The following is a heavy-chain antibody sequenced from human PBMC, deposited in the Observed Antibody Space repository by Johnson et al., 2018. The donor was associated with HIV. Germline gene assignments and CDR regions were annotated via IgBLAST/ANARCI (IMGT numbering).Heavy chain of an antibody. CDR1: GFTFSSYG. CDR2: IWYDGSNK. D-gene: IGHD6-13*01. CDR3: ARDRAYSSSWEGAFDI. V-gene: IGHV3-33*08. Sequence: QVLLVESGGGLVQPVGSLRLSCAGSGFTFSSYGMHWVRQAPGKGLEWVAVIWYDGSNKYYADSAKGRFSISRDNSKNTLYLQMNTLRVEDTAVYYCARDRAYSSSWEGAFDIWGQGTMVTVSS. J-gene: IGHJ3*02.